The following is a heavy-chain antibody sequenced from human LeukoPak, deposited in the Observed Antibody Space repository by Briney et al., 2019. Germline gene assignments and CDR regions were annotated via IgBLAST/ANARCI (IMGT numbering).Heavy chain of an antibody. CDR1: GGSISSGSYY. V-gene: IGHV4-61*02. CDR3: ARDSHHSGYDWAAFDI. J-gene: IGHJ3*02. Sequence: SETLSLTCTVSGGSISSGSYYWSWIRQPAGKGLEWIGRIYSSGSTNYNPSLKSRVTISVDTSKNQFSLKLSSVTAADTAVYYCARDSHHSGYDWAAFDIWGQGTMVTVSS. CDR2: IYSSGST. D-gene: IGHD5-12*01.